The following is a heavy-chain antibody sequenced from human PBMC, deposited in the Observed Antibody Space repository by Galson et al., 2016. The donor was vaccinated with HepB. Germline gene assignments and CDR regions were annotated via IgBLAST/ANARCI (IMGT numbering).Heavy chain of an antibody. D-gene: IGHD3-3*01. J-gene: IGHJ6*02. V-gene: IGHV1-69*13. CDR3: ARGLGTILGVFITDYYYYGMDV. CDR2: IIPIFGTA. CDR1: GGTFSSYA. Sequence: SVKVSCKASGGTFSSYAISWVRQAPGQGLEWMGGIIPIFGTANYAQKFQGRVTITADESTSTAYMELSSLRSEDTAVYYCARGLGTILGVFITDYYYYGMDVWGQGTTVTVSS.